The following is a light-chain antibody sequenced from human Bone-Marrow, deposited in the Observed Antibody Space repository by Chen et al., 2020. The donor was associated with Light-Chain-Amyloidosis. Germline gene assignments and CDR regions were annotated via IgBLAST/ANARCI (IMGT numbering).Light chain of an antibody. Sequence: QSALTQPASVSGSPGQSITISCTGTSSDVGGDNHVSWYQQHPDKAHKLMIYEVTNRPSWVPDRFSGSKADNTASLTISGLQTEDEADYFCSSYTITNTRVFGSGTRVTVL. CDR2: EVT. CDR1: SSDVGGDNH. V-gene: IGLV2-14*01. J-gene: IGLJ1*01. CDR3: SSYTITNTRV.